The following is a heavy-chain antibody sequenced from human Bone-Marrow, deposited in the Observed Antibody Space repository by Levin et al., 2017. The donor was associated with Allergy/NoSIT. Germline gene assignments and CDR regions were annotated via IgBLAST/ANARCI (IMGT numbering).Heavy chain of an antibody. J-gene: IGHJ5*02. V-gene: IGHV3-30*03. D-gene: IGHD5-24*01. CDR3: ARERRDGYNYDSGLDL. CDR1: GFTFSSHG. Sequence: GESLKISCAASGFTFSSHGMHWVRQAPGKGLEWVAFISYDGSNKLYADSVKGRFTISRDNSKNTVYVEMSSLRAEDSAVYYCARERRDGYNYDSGLDLWGQGTLVTVSS. CDR2: ISYDGSNK.